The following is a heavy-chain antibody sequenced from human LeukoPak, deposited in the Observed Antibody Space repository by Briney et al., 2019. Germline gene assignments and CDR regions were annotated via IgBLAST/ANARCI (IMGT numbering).Heavy chain of an antibody. V-gene: IGHV3-11*01. Sequence: GGSLRLSCAASGFTFSDYYMSWIRQAPGKGLEWVSYISSSGNTIYYADSVKGRFTISRDNAKNALYLQMNSLRAEDTAVYYCAGGRRRDDAFDIWGQGTMVTVSS. J-gene: IGHJ3*02. CDR3: AGGRRRDDAFDI. CDR1: GFTFSDYY. D-gene: IGHD3-16*01. CDR2: ISSSGNTI.